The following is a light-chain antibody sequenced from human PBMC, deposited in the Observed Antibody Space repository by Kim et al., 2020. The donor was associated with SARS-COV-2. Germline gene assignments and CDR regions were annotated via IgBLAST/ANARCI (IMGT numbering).Light chain of an antibody. J-gene: IGLJ2*01. CDR1: RGSSEDNY. CDR2: EDD. CDR3: QSYNRDNVL. V-gene: IGLV6-57*03. Sequence: KTVTIHCARSRGSSEDNYVQWYQQRPGGVPTTVIYEDDQRPSGVSDRFSGSIDNSSNSASLTISGLRTEDEADYYCQSYNRDNVLFGGGTQLTVL.